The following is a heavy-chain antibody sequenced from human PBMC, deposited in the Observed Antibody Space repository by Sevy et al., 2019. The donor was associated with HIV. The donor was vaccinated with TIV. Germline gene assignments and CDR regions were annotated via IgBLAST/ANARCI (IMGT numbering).Heavy chain of an antibody. CDR1: GFTFGSYA. D-gene: IGHD3-3*01. CDR2: ISYAGSYK. Sequence: GGSLRLSCAASGFTFGSYAMHWVRQAPGKGLEWVAVISYAGSYKYYADSVKGRFTISRDNSKNTLYLQMNSLRAEDTAVYYCARANRFWSGYSSRASDIWGQGTMVTVSS. J-gene: IGHJ3*02. V-gene: IGHV3-30-3*01. CDR3: ARANRFWSGYSSRASDI.